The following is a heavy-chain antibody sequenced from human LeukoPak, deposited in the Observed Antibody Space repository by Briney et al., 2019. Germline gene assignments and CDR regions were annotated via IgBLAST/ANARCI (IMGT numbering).Heavy chain of an antibody. J-gene: IGHJ5*01. D-gene: IGHD2-21*02. V-gene: IGHV4-38-2*02. CDR1: GYSISSGSY. Sequence: SETLSLTCSVSGYSISSGSYWGWIRPPPGKGLEWIGTIYRSETTYYNPSLKSRVTVSVDTSKNQFSLKLISVTAADTAVYYCARDSDLRRFYSWGQGALATVSS. CDR3: ARDSDLRRFYS. CDR2: IYRSETT.